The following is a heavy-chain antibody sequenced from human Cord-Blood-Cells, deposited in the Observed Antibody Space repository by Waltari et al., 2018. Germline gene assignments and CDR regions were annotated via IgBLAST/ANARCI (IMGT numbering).Heavy chain of an antibody. Sequence: QVQLVQSGAEVKKPGASVKVSCKASGYTFTGYYMHWVRQAPGQGLEWMGWINPNSGGTNYAQKLQGRVTMTRDTSISTAYMELSRLRSDDTAVYYCASLYSGSYRNWFDPWGQGTLVTVSS. CDR1: GYTFTGYY. J-gene: IGHJ5*02. D-gene: IGHD1-26*01. CDR3: ASLYSGSYRNWFDP. CDR2: INPNSGGT. V-gene: IGHV1-2*02.